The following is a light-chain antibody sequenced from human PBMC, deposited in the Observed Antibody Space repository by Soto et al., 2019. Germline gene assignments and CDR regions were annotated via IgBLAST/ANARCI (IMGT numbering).Light chain of an antibody. CDR2: DVS. V-gene: IGLV2-11*01. J-gene: IGLJ3*02. CDR1: SSDVGGYNY. Sequence: QSALTQPRSVSGSPGQSVTISCTGTSSDVGGYNYVSWYQQDPGKAPKLMIYDVSKRPSGVPDRFSGSKSGNTASLTISGLQAEDEAHYYCCSSAGSYTSVFGGGTKLTVL. CDR3: CSSAGSYTSV.